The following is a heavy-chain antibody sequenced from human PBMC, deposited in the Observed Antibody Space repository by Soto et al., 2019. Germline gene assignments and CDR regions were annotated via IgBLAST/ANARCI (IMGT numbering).Heavy chain of an antibody. V-gene: IGHV4-4*02. Sequence: QVQLQESGPGLVKPSGTLSLTCAVSGDSFSSTNWWTWVRQPPGKGLEWIGEIYHSGSTNQNPSLKSRVTSSMDKSKNRFSLKLTSVAAADTAVYYCARYTTVTKYAFDVWGHGTMVTVSS. D-gene: IGHD4-17*01. J-gene: IGHJ3*01. CDR1: GDSFSSTNW. CDR2: IYHSGST. CDR3: ARYTTVTKYAFDV.